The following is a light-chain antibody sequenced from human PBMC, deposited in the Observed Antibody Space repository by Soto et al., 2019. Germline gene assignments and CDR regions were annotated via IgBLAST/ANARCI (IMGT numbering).Light chain of an antibody. CDR1: QSVSSSY. CDR2: GAS. V-gene: IGKV3-20*01. J-gene: IGKJ2*01. Sequence: EIVLTQSPGTLSLSPGERATLSCSASQSVSSSYLAWYQQKPGQAPRLLIYGASSRATGIPDRFSGSGSGTDFTLTISRLEPEDFAVYYCQQYGSSTYTFGQGTKVDIK. CDR3: QQYGSSTYT.